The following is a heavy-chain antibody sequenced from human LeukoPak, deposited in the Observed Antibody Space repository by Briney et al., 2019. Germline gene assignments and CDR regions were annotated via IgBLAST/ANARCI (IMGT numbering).Heavy chain of an antibody. Sequence: TSETLSLTCTVSGGFISSYYWSWIRQPPGKGLEWIGYIYYSGSTNYNPSLKSRVTISVDTSKNQFSLKLSSVTAADTAVYYCARVRYYYYGMDVWGQGTTVTVSS. V-gene: IGHV4-59*01. CDR2: IYYSGST. CDR1: GGFISSYY. J-gene: IGHJ6*02. CDR3: ARVRYYYYGMDV.